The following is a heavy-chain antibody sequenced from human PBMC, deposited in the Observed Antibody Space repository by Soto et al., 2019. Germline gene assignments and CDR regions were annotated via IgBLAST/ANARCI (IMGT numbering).Heavy chain of an antibody. V-gene: IGHV1-18*01. Sequence: ASVKVSCKASGYTFTSYGISWVRQAPGQGLEWMGWISAYNGNTNYAQKLQGRVTMTTDTSTSTAYMELSSLRSEDTAVYYCASLYDILDYGMDVWGQGTTVTVYS. D-gene: IGHD3-9*01. CDR2: ISAYNGNT. J-gene: IGHJ6*02. CDR3: ASLYDILDYGMDV. CDR1: GYTFTSYG.